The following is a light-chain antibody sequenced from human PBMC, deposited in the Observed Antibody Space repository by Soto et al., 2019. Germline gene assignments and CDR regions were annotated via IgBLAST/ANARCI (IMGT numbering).Light chain of an antibody. CDR2: DGS. Sequence: ELTQPPSVSVAPGQTARITCGGNNIGIYSVHWYQQRPGQAPVLVVYDGSDRPSGIPERFSGSNSGNTATLTIGRVEAADEADYYCQVWDNNGGHNYVFGTGTKGTVL. J-gene: IGLJ1*01. CDR1: NIGIYS. V-gene: IGLV3-21*02. CDR3: QVWDNNGGHNYV.